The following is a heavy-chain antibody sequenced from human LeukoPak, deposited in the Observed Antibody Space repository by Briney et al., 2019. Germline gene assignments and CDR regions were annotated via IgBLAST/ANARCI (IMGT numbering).Heavy chain of an antibody. Sequence: VASMKVSCKTSGYTFTDYYIYWVRQAPGQGLEWMGWISPNSGGTNYAQKFQGRVTMTRDTSISTAYMGLNRLRSDDTALYFCARELSSGYSRLGYWGQGTLVTVSS. J-gene: IGHJ4*02. CDR1: GYTFTDYY. CDR3: ARELSSGYSRLGY. V-gene: IGHV1-2*02. D-gene: IGHD5-12*01. CDR2: ISPNSGGT.